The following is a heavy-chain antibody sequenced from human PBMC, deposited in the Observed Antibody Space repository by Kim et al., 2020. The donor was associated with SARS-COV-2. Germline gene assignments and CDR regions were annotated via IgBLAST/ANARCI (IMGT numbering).Heavy chain of an antibody. V-gene: IGHV4-31*02. Sequence: SRVTISVDTSKNQFSLKLSSVTVADTAVYYCARDRWVAAAGYYYYYGMDVWGQGTTVTVSS. CDR3: ARDRWVAAAGYYYYYGMDV. D-gene: IGHD6-13*01. J-gene: IGHJ6*02.